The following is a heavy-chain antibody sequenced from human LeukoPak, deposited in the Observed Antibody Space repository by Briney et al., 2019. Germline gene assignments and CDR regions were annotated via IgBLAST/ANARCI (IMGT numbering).Heavy chain of an antibody. CDR1: GGSISSYY. Sequence: KPSETLSLTCTVSGGSISSYYWSWIRQPPGKGLEWIGYIYYSGSTNYNSSLKSRATISVDTSKNQFSLKLSSVTAADTAVYYCARAKEARNWFDPWGQGTLVTVSS. J-gene: IGHJ5*02. V-gene: IGHV4-59*12. CDR2: IYYSGST. CDR3: ARAKEARNWFDP.